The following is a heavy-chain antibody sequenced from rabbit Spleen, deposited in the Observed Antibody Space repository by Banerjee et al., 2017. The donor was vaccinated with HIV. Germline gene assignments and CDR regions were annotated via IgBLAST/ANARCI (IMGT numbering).Heavy chain of an antibody. CDR1: GFSFSSNYY. Sequence: QEQLVESGGGLVQPEGSLTLTCTASGFSFSSNYYMCWVRQAPGKGLEWIACIYTGSSGRTWYATWAKGRFTISKTSSTTVTLQMTSLTAADTATYFCAIDLTGVIGWNFKLWGQGTLVTVS. CDR2: IYTGSSGRT. D-gene: IGHD1-1*01. CDR3: AIDLTGVIGWNFKL. V-gene: IGHV1S45*01. J-gene: IGHJ4*01.